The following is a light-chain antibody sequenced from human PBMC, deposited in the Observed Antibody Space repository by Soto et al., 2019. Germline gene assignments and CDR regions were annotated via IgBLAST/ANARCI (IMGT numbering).Light chain of an antibody. CDR3: QYSNDYCWT. V-gene: IGKV1-5*03. CDR1: QTISSW. J-gene: IGKJ1*01. CDR2: ETS. Sequence: DIQLTQSPSTLSASVGDRVTITCRASQTISSWLAWYQQKPGKAPNLLIYETSNLESGVPSRFSGSGSGTEFTLTISSLQPDDFATYYCQYSNDYCWTCGQGTKVEIK.